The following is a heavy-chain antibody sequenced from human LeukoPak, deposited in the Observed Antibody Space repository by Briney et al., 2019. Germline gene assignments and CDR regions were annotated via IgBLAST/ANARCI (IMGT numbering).Heavy chain of an antibody. V-gene: IGHV4-34*01. Sequence: PSETLSLTCAVYGGSFSGYYWSWIRQPPGKGLEWIGEMNDIGNTNYDPSLRSRVTISVDTSKNQFSLSLTSATAADTAVYFCARLGSVGYYNYQYMDIWGNGTTVTVSS. CDR1: GGSFSGYY. J-gene: IGHJ6*03. D-gene: IGHD3-10*01. CDR3: ARLGSVGYYNYQYMDI. CDR2: MNDIGNT.